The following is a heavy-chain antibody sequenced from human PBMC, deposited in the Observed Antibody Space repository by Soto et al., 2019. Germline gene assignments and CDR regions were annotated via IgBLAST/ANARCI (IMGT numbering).Heavy chain of an antibody. V-gene: IGHV1-69*02. CDR1: GGTFSSYT. Sequence: GASVKVSCKASGGTFSSYTISWVRQAPGQGLEWMGRIIPILGIANYAQKFQGRVTITADKSTSTAYMELSSLRSEDTAVYYCAKSFSGGSLQLFYWGQGTLVTVSS. CDR2: IIPILGIA. J-gene: IGHJ4*02. CDR3: AKSFSGGSLQLFY. D-gene: IGHD2-15*01.